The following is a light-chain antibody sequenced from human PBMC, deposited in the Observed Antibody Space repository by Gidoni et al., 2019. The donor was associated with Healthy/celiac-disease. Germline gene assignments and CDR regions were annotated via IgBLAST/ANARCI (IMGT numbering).Light chain of an antibody. Sequence: EIVIPQSPATLSVSPGARASLSGRASQSVSSNLAWYQQKPGQAPRLLIYGASGRAAGIPARFSGSGSGTEFTLTISSLQSEDFAVYYCQQYDNWPPYTFGQGTKLEIK. V-gene: IGKV3-15*01. CDR1: QSVSSN. CDR2: GAS. J-gene: IGKJ2*01. CDR3: QQYDNWPPYT.